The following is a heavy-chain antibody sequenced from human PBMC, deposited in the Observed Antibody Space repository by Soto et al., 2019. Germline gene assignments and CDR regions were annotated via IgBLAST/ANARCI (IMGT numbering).Heavy chain of an antibody. CDR3: ARQTGGFGYYFDY. V-gene: IGHV4-39*01. CDR1: GGSISSSSYY. Sequence: QLQLQESGPGLVKPSETLSLTCTVSGGSISSSSYYWDWIRQPPGKELEWIGAIYHSGSTYYHPSLKSRVTLSVDTSKNQFSLRLTSLTAADTAVYFCARQTGGFGYYFDYWGQGTLVTVSS. J-gene: IGHJ4*02. CDR2: IYHSGST. D-gene: IGHD3-16*01.